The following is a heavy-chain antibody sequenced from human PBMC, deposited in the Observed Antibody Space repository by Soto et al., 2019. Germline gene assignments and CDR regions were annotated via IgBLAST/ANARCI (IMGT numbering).Heavy chain of an antibody. V-gene: IGHV4-38-2*01. D-gene: IGHD3-22*01. CDR1: VYSISSGYH. CDR2: IYHSGST. Sequence: PSETLSLTCAVSVYSISSGYHWGWIRQPPGKGLEWIGSIYHSGSTYYNPSLKSRVTISVDTSKSQFSLKVRSVTAADTAVYYCAKSYDISGYYPNYYYGMDVWGQGTTVTVSS. CDR3: AKSYDISGYYPNYYYGMDV. J-gene: IGHJ6*02.